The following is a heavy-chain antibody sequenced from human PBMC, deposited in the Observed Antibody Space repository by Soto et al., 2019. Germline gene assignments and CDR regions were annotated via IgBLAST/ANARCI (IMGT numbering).Heavy chain of an antibody. V-gene: IGHV1-3*01. Sequence: ASVKVSCKASGCTFTTYAIHWVRQAPGQTLEWMGWINAGNGNPKYSQKFQGRVTITRDTSASTAYMELSSLSSEDTAVYFCARVLLGSGTYYNTFDFWGQGTLVTVSS. CDR3: ARVLLGSGTYYNTFDF. CDR1: GCTFTTYA. CDR2: INAGNGNP. D-gene: IGHD3-10*01. J-gene: IGHJ4*02.